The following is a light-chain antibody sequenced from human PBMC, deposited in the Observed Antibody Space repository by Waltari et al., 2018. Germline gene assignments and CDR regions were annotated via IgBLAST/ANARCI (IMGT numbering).Light chain of an antibody. V-gene: IGLV2-11*01. CDR1: SSDVGGYKY. CDR3: CSYAGSYTFGV. J-gene: IGLJ1*01. Sequence: QSALTQPRSVSGSPGQSVTISCTGTSSDVGGYKYVSWYQQHPGKAPKLMLYDVSKRPSGVPDRFSGSKSGNTASLTISGLQAEDEADYYCCSYAGSYTFGVFGTGTKVTVL. CDR2: DVS.